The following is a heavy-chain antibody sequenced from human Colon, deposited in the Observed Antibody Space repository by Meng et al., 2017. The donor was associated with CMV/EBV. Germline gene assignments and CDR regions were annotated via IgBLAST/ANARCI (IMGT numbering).Heavy chain of an antibody. V-gene: IGHV3-11*04. CDR3: ASTGPLYGLYFCY. D-gene: IGHD2-8*01. Sequence: GESLKISCAASGFTFSDYYMSWIRQAPGKGLEWVSYISSSGSTIYYADSVKGRFTISRDNAKNSLYLQMNSLRAEDTAVYYCASTGPLYGLYFCYWGQGTLVTVSS. CDR1: GFTFSDYY. J-gene: IGHJ4*02. CDR2: ISSSGSTI.